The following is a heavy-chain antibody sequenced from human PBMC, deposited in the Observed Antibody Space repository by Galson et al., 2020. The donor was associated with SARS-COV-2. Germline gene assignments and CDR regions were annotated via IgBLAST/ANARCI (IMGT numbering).Heavy chain of an antibody. CDR3: ARGGWGGDFMDY. V-gene: IGHV4-30-4*08. CDR2: IFSGGSA. CDR1: GGSISSGGYQ. Sequence: SETLSLTCSVSGGSISSGGYQWCWIRQPPGKGLEWIGYIFSGGSAHYNPSLKSRITIPVDTSKNRFSLNLNSVTAADTAVFFCARGGWGGDFMDYWGQGALVTVFS. J-gene: IGHJ4*02. D-gene: IGHD2-21*01.